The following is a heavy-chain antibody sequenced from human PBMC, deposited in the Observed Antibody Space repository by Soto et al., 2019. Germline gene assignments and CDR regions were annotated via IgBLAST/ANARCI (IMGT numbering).Heavy chain of an antibody. CDR1: GASIRSNNR. V-gene: IGHV4-4*02. Sequence: SETLSLTCAVSGASIRSNNRWSWVRQPPGKGLEWIGEIFHSGSTNYNPSLKTRLTISVDKSKNQFSLKLSSVTAADTAVYYCARVYSGSYYDSWGRGTLVTVSS. CDR2: IFHSGST. J-gene: IGHJ4*02. CDR3: ARVYSGSYYDS. D-gene: IGHD1-26*01.